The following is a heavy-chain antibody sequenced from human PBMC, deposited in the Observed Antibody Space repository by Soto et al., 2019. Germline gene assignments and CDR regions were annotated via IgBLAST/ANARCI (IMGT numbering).Heavy chain of an antibody. J-gene: IGHJ3*02. CDR2: MYHSGST. CDR1: GGSISSGGYS. Sequence: SETLSLTCAVSGGSISSGGYSWSWIRQPPGKGLEWIGYMYHSGSTYYNPSLKSRVTISIDRSKNQFSLKLSSVTAADTAVYYDFWSGHDAFDIWGQGTMVTVSS. D-gene: IGHD3-3*01. CDR3: FWSGHDAFDI. V-gene: IGHV4-30-2*01.